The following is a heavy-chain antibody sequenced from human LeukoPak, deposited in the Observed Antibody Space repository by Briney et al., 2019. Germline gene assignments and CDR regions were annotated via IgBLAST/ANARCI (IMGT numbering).Heavy chain of an antibody. D-gene: IGHD5-18*01. CDR1: GDSISSTSFY. V-gene: IGHV4-39*07. CDR3: ARDRRYSYADFDY. CDR2: IYYSGST. Sequence: PSETLSLTCTVSGDSISSTSFYWGWIRQPPGKGLEWIGSIYYSGSTYYNPSLKSRVTISVDTSKNQFSLKLSSVTAADTAVYYCARDRRYSYADFDYWGQGTLVTVSS. J-gene: IGHJ4*02.